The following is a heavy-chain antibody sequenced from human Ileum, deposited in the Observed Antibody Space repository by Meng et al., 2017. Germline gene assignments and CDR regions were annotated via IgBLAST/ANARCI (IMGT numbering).Heavy chain of an antibody. CDR1: GASITSSF. V-gene: IGHV4-4*07. Sequence: SETLSLTCSVSGASITSSFWSWIRQPAGKGLEWIGRIYSSGTTNYSSSIKSRVTMSVDTSKNHISLNLSSVTAADTAVYYCARESSTGRPMDCWGQGTLVTVSS. D-gene: IGHD1-14*01. J-gene: IGHJ4*02. CDR3: ARESSTGRPMDC. CDR2: IYSSGTT.